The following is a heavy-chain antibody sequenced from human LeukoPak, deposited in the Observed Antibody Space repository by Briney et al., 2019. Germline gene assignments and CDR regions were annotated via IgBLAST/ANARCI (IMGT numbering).Heavy chain of an antibody. CDR2: IYSGGST. J-gene: IGHJ6*03. CDR3: ARASSWSHYYYYYMDV. V-gene: IGHV3-53*01. D-gene: IGHD6-13*01. Sequence: PGGSLRLSCAASGFTVSSNYMSWVRQAPGKGLEWASVIYSGGSTYYADSVKGRFTISRDNSKNTLYLQMNSLRAEDTAVYYCARASSWSHYYYYYMDVWGKGTTVTVSS. CDR1: GFTVSSNY.